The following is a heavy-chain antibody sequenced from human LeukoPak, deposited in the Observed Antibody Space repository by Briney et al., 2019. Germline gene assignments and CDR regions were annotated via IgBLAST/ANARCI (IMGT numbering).Heavy chain of an antibody. J-gene: IGHJ5*02. CDR3: ARDRYSGSYFHWFDP. CDR2: IIPIFGTA. D-gene: IGHD1-26*01. Sequence: SVKVSCKASGGTFSSYAISWVRQAPGQGLEWMGGIIPIFGTANYAQKFQGRVTITPDESTSTAYMELSSLRSEDTAVYYCARDRYSGSYFHWFDPWGQGTLVTVSS. V-gene: IGHV1-69*13. CDR1: GGTFSSYA.